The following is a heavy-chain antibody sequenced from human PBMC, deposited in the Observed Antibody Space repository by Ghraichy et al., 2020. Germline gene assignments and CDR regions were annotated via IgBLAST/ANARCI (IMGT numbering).Heavy chain of an antibody. CDR1: GGSFSGYY. D-gene: IGHD3-16*01. V-gene: IGHV4-34*01. CDR3: ARGPPYGDYFDY. CDR2: INHSGST. J-gene: IGHJ4*02. Sequence: SETLSLTCAVYGGSFSGYYWSWIRQPPGKGLEWIGEINHSGSTTYNPSLKSRVTISVDTSKNQFSLKLSSVTAADTAVYYCARGPPYGDYFDYWGQGTLVTVSS.